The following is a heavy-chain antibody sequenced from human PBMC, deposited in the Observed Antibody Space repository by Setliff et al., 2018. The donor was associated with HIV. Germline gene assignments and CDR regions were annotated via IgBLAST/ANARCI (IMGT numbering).Heavy chain of an antibody. J-gene: IGHJ4*02. Sequence: TGGSLRLSCAASGFTFSSYAMSWVRQAPGKGLEWVSAISGSGGSTYYADSVKGRFTISRDNSKNTLYLQMNSLRAEDTAVYYCAKARGITMVRGVIIPGYWGQGTLVTVSS. CDR2: ISGSGGST. CDR3: AKARGITMVRGVIIPGY. CDR1: GFTFSSYA. V-gene: IGHV3-23*01. D-gene: IGHD3-10*01.